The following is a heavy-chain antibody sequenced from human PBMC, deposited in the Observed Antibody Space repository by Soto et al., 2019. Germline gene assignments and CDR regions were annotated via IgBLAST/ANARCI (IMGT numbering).Heavy chain of an antibody. V-gene: IGHV3-48*03. CDR3: ARDNGGDYYDSSGYYQPFDY. CDR2: ISSSGSTI. Sequence: GGSLRLSCAASGFTFSSYEMNWVRQAPGKGLEWVSYISSSGSTIYYADSVKGRFTISRDNAENSLYLQMNSLRAEDTAVYYCARDNGGDYYDSSGYYQPFDYWGQGTLVTVSS. CDR1: GFTFSSYE. D-gene: IGHD3-22*01. J-gene: IGHJ4*02.